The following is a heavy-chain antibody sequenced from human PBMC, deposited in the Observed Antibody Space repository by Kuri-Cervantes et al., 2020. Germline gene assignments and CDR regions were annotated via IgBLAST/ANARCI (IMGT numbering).Heavy chain of an antibody. CDR2: INAANGNT. CDR1: GHTFTGYT. CDR3: ARAPPGGYYDNSGYYHFDY. D-gene: IGHD3-22*01. Sequence: ASVKVSCKASGHTFTGYTMHWVRQAPGQRLEWMGWINAANGNTKYSQKFQGRVTMTRSTSISTAYKELSSLRSEDTAVYYFARAPPGGYYDNSGYYHFDYWGQGTLVPVSS. V-gene: IGHV1-3*01. J-gene: IGHJ4*02.